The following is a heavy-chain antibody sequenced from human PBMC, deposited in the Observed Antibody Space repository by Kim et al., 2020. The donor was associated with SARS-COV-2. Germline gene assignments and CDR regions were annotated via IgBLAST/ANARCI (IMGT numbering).Heavy chain of an antibody. CDR3: ARDGGILTGGFDY. V-gene: IGHV3-11*04. D-gene: IGHD3-9*01. J-gene: IGHJ4*02. Sequence: YADSGKGRINSARNNAKNSLYLQMNGLRAEDTAVYYCARDGGILTGGFDYWGQGTLVTVSS.